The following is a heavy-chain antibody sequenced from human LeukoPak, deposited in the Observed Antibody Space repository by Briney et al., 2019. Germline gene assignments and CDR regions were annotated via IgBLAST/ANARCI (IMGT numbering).Heavy chain of an antibody. D-gene: IGHD1-26*01. Sequence: EASVKVSCKASGYTFTGYYMHWVRQAPGQGLEWMGWINPNSGGTNYAQKFQGRVTMTRDTSISTAYMELSRLRSDDTAVYYCARALVGATRSHDAFDIWGQGTMVTVSS. CDR1: GYTFTGYY. J-gene: IGHJ3*02. CDR2: INPNSGGT. V-gene: IGHV1-2*02. CDR3: ARALVGATRSHDAFDI.